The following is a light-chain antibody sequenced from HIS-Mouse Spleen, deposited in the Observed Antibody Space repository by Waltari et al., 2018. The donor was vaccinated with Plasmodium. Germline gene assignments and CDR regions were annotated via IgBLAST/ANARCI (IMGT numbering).Light chain of an antibody. CDR3: QQYNSYSWT. CDR2: KAS. J-gene: IGKJ1*01. CDR1: QSISSR. V-gene: IGKV1-5*03. Sequence: DIQMTQSPSTLPASVGDRVTTTCRASQSISSRLAWYQQKPGKAPKLLIYKASSLESGVPSRFSGSGSGTEFTLTISSLQPDDFATYYCQQYNSYSWTFGQGTKVEIK.